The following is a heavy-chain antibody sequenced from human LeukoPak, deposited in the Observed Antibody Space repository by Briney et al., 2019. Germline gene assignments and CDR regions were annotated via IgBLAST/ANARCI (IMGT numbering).Heavy chain of an antibody. V-gene: IGHV4-34*01. D-gene: IGHD3-22*01. Sequence: SETLSLTCAVYGGSFSGYYWSWIRQPPGKGLKWIGEINHSGSTNYNPSLKSRVTISVDTSKNQFSLKLSSVTAADTAVYYCARLTYYYDSSGYYYRPVDYWGQGTLVTVSS. CDR1: GGSFSGYY. J-gene: IGHJ4*02. CDR2: INHSGST. CDR3: ARLTYYYDSSGYYYRPVDY.